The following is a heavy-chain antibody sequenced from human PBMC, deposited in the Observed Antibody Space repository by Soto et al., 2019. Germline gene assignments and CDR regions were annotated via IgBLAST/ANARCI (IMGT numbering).Heavy chain of an antibody. J-gene: IGHJ4*02. CDR3: AKGGAYCYGDCTRAH. CDR1: GFTFSSYG. V-gene: IGHV3-23*01. CDR2: ISGSGVDT. Sequence: GGSLRLSCEASGFTFSSYGMAWVRQAPGKGLEWVAGISGSGVDTHYADSVKARFIIARDNSKNKMYLRMNNLRVEDMAVYFCAKGGAYCYGDCTRAHWGQGTLVTVSS. D-gene: IGHD2-21*02.